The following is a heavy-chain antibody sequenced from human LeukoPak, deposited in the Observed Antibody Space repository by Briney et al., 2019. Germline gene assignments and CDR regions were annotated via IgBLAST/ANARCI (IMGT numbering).Heavy chain of an antibody. D-gene: IGHD1-14*01. CDR1: GFTFSSYS. CDR2: ISSSSSYI. J-gene: IGHJ6*03. Sequence: GGSLRLSCAASGFTFSSYSMNWVRQAPGKGLEWVSSISSSSSYIYYADSVKGRFTISRDNAKNSLYLQINSLTAEDTAVYYCVKNGEPHYYMDAWGRGTTVTVSS. V-gene: IGHV3-21*04. CDR3: VKNGEPHYYMDA.